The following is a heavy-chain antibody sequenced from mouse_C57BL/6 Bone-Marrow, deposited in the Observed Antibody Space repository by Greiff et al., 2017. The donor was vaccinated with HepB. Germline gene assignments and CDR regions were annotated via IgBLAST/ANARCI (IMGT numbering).Heavy chain of an antibody. CDR2: INSDGGST. J-gene: IGHJ4*01. Sequence: EVKVVESGGGLVQPGESLKLSCESNEYEFPSHDMSWVRKTPEKRLELVAAINSDGGSTYYPDTMERRFIISRDNTKKTLYLQMSSLRSEDTALYYCARQIYYDYDDYAMDYWGQGTSVTVSS. CDR1: EYEFPSHD. CDR3: ARQIYYDYDDYAMDY. V-gene: IGHV5-2*01. D-gene: IGHD2-4*01.